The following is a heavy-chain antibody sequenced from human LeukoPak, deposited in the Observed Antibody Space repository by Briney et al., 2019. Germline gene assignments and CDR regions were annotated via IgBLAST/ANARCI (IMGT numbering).Heavy chain of an antibody. CDR3: GRAIGHTSAWFES. D-gene: IGHD6-19*01. CDR2: IYPDDSDT. J-gene: IGHJ5*01. CDR1: GYRFTSYW. Sequence: GESLKISCKGFGYRFTSYWIGWVRQMPGKGLEWMGIIYPDDSDTRYSPSFQGQVTMSADESISTAYLQWSSLKASDTAMYYCGRAIGHTSAWFESWGQGTLVTVSS. V-gene: IGHV5-51*01.